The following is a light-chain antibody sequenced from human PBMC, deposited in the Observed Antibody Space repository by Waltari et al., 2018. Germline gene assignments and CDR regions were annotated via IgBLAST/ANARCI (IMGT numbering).Light chain of an antibody. V-gene: IGKV3D-20*02. Sequence: EIVLTQSPGTLSLSPGERATLACRASQSVGRSLAWYQQKPGQAPRLLIYDASRRATGIPDRFSGSGSGTDFSLTISRLEPEDFAVYYCQHHVRLPATFGQGTKV. CDR1: QSVGRS. CDR3: QHHVRLPAT. CDR2: DAS. J-gene: IGKJ1*01.